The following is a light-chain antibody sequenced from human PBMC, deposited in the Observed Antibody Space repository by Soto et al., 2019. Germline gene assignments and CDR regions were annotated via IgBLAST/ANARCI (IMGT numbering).Light chain of an antibody. CDR2: AAS. CDR3: QQSYSTPYA. Sequence: DIQMTQSPSSLSASVGDRVTITCRASQSISRYLNWYQQNPGKAPNVLISAASNLQSGVPARFSGSGSGTDFTLTISSLQPEDFAPYYCQQSYSTPYAFGQGTKLEI. CDR1: QSISRY. J-gene: IGKJ2*01. V-gene: IGKV1-39*01.